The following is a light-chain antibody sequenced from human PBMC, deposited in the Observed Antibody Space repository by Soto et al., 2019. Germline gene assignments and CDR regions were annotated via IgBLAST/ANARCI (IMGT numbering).Light chain of an antibody. CDR2: DAS. Sequence: DIQMTQSPSSVSASVGDRVIIICRASQSISVWLAWFQQKPGKAPKLLIYDASTLQSEVPSRFSGSGSGTEFTLTISSLQPDDFATYYCQHYNSYSEAFGQGTKVDIK. CDR1: QSISVW. J-gene: IGKJ1*01. CDR3: QHYNSYSEA. V-gene: IGKV1-5*02.